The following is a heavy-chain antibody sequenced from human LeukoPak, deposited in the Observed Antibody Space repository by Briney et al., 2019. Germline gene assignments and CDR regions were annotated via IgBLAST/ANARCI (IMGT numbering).Heavy chain of an antibody. CDR1: GYTFTSYG. CDR3: ARVKEVLGYYSDY. V-gene: IGHV1-18*01. J-gene: IGHJ4*02. Sequence: ASVKVSCKASGYTFTSYGISWVRQAPGQGLEWMGWISAYNGNTNYAQKLQGRVTMTTDTSTSTEVRSLRSDDTAVYYCARVKEVLGYYSDYWGQGTLVTVSS. D-gene: IGHD3-22*01. CDR2: ISAYNGNT.